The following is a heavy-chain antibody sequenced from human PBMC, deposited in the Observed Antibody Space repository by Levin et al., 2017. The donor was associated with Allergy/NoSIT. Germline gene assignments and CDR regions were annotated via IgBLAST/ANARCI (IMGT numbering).Heavy chain of an antibody. CDR2: IKQDGSEK. J-gene: IGHJ3*02. CDR1: GYTFSSYW. Sequence: ASVKVSCAASGYTFSSYWMSWVRQAPGKGLEWVANIKQDGSEKYYVDSVKGRFTISRDNAKNSLYLQMNSLRAEDTAVYYCASEGVGATGHDAFDIWGQGTMVTVSS. D-gene: IGHD1-26*01. V-gene: IGHV3-7*01. CDR3: ASEGVGATGHDAFDI.